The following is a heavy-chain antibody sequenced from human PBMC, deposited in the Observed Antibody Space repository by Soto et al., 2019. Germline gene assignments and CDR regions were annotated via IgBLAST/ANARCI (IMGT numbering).Heavy chain of an antibody. J-gene: IGHJ6*02. V-gene: IGHV4-59*01. Sequence: HVQVQESGPGLVKPSETLSLTCTVSGGSINNYYWSWIRQPPGKGLEWIAYIYYSGSTNHNPSFKSRVIVSVDTSRNQFSLKLSSLTAADTAVYYCARWHSSSGYYGMDVWGQGTTVTVSS. CDR1: GGSINNYY. CDR3: ARWHSSSGYYGMDV. CDR2: IYYSGST. D-gene: IGHD6-25*01.